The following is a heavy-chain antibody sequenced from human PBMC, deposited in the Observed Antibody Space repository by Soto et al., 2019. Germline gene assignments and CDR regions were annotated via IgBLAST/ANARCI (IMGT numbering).Heavy chain of an antibody. J-gene: IGHJ5*02. CDR3: AKGFIRDCGGDCTVDT. CDR2: ISATGGST. Sequence: AGGSLRLSCAASGFTFSSYTMSWVRQAPGKGLEWVSGISATGGSTYHADSVKGRFTFSRDNSKNTLYLQMNSLRAEDTAVYYCAKGFIRDCGGDCTVDTWGQGTLVTVSS. D-gene: IGHD2-21*02. CDR1: GFTFSSYT. V-gene: IGHV3-23*01.